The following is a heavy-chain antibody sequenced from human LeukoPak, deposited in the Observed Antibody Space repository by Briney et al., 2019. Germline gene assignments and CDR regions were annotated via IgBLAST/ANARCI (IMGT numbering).Heavy chain of an antibody. J-gene: IGHJ5*02. Sequence: GASVKVSCKASGYTFTSYGISWVRQAPGQGLECMGWISAYNGNTNYAQKFQGRVTMTTDTSTSTAYMELRSLRSDDTAVYYCARGRAVRPYNWFDPWGQGTLVTVSS. CDR2: ISAYNGNT. CDR3: ARGRAVRPYNWFDP. D-gene: IGHD6-6*01. CDR1: GYTFTSYG. V-gene: IGHV1-18*01.